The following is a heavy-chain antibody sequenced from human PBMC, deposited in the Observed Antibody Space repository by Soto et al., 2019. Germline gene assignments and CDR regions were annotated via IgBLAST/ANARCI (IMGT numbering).Heavy chain of an antibody. Sequence: LRLSCAASGFTFSNAWMSWVRQAPGKGLEWVGRIKSKTDGGTTDYAAPVKGRFTISRDDSKNTLYLQMNSLKTEDTAVYYCTTNSYYDILTGYYLYYYYGMDVWGQGTTVTVSS. J-gene: IGHJ6*02. CDR3: TTNSYYDILTGYYLYYYYGMDV. CDR2: IKSKTDGGTT. V-gene: IGHV3-15*01. D-gene: IGHD3-9*01. CDR1: GFTFSNAW.